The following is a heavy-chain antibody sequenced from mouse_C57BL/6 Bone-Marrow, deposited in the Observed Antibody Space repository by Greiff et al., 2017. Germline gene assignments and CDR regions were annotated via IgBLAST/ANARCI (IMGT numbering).Heavy chain of an antibody. J-gene: IGHJ3*01. Sequence: EVKLEESGGGLVQPGGSMKLSCVASGFTFSNYWMNWVRQSPEKGLEWVAQIRLKSDNYATNYAESVKGRFTISRDDSKSSVYLQMNNLRAEDTGIYYCTGNDYDWFAYWGQGTLVTVSA. D-gene: IGHD2-4*01. CDR2: IRLKSDNYAT. CDR1: GFTFSNYW. V-gene: IGHV6-3*01. CDR3: TGNDYDWFAY.